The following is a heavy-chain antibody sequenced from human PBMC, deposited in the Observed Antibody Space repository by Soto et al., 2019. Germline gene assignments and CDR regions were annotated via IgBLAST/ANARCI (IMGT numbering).Heavy chain of an antibody. J-gene: IGHJ6*04. Sequence: LRLSCAASGFTFSSYGMHWVRQAPGKGLEWVAVIWYDGSNKYYADSVKGRFTISRDNSKNTLYLQMNSLRAEDTAVYYCASDYYGSGSYYNDYYYYYGMDVWGKGTQVTVS. CDR1: GFTFSSYG. CDR3: ASDYYGSGSYYNDYYYYYGMDV. D-gene: IGHD3-10*01. CDR2: IWYDGSNK. V-gene: IGHV3-33*01.